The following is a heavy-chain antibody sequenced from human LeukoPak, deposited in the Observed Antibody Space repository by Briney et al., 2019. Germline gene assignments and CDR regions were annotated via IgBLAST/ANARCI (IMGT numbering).Heavy chain of an antibody. CDR3: ASGSLEYYFDY. CDR2: ISSSGDII. V-gene: IGHV3-48*03. Sequence: GGSLRLPCAASGFTFSSYEMNWVRQAPGKGLEWVSYISSSGDIIYYPDSMKGRFTISRDNAKNSLYLQMNSPRAEDTAVYYCASGSLEYYFDYWGQGILVTVSS. J-gene: IGHJ4*02. CDR1: GFTFSSYE. D-gene: IGHD3-3*01.